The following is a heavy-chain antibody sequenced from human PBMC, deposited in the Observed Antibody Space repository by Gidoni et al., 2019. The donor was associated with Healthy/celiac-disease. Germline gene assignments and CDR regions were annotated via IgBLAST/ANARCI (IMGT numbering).Heavy chain of an antibody. CDR2: ISYDGSTK. CDR1: GFTFCSYG. CDR3: AKDSGYHYYYYGMDV. Sequence: QVQLVESGGGVVQPGRSLRLSCAASGFTFCSYGRHWVRQAPGKGLEWGAVISYDGSTKYYANSVKGRFTISRDNSKNTLYLQMNSLRAEDTAVYYCAKDSGYHYYYYGMDVWGQGTTVTVSS. D-gene: IGHD5-12*01. J-gene: IGHJ6*02. V-gene: IGHV3-30*18.